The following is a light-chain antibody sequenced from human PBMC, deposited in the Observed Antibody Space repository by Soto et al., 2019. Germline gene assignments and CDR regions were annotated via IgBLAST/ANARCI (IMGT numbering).Light chain of an antibody. J-gene: IGKJ5*01. CDR2: DAS. CDR1: QSVSNY. V-gene: IGKV3-11*01. CDR3: QQRSNGPLT. Sequence: EIVLTQSPATLSLSPGERATLSCRASQSVSNYLAWYQQKPGQAPRLLIYDASNRAAGIPARFSGSGSETAFTLPISSLEPEDFAVYYCQQRSNGPLTFGQGTRLEIK.